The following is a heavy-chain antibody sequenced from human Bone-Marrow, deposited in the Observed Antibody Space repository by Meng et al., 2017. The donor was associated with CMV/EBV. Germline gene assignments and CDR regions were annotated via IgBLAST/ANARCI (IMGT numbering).Heavy chain of an antibody. CDR1: GFTFSSYA. CDR2: ISYDGSNK. V-gene: IGHV3-30*04. J-gene: IGHJ3*02. CDR3: ARGGRDAFDI. Sequence: GESLKISCAASGFTFSSYAMHWVRQAPGKGLEWVAVISYDGSNKYYADSVKGRFTISRDNSKNTLYLQMNSLRAEDTAVYYCARGGRDAFDIWGQGTMVPSPQ.